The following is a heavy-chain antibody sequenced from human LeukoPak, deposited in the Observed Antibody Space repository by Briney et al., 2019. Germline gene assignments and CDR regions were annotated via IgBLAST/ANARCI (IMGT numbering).Heavy chain of an antibody. J-gene: IGHJ4*02. Sequence: SVKVSCKASGGTFSSYAISWVRQAPGQGLEWMGGIIPIFGTANYAQKFQGRVTITADESTSTAYMALSSLRPEDTAVYYCARDRTPDSGYDPYFDYWGQGTLVTVSS. D-gene: IGHD5-12*01. CDR1: GGTFSSYA. V-gene: IGHV1-69*13. CDR2: IIPIFGTA. CDR3: ARDRTPDSGYDPYFDY.